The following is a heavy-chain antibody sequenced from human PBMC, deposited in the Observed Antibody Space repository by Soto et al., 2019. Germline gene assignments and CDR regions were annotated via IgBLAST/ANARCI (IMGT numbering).Heavy chain of an antibody. D-gene: IGHD2-21*01. J-gene: IGHJ5*02. Sequence: QVQLMQSGAEVKKPGASVKVSCKASGYIFTDYYINWVRQAPGQGLERVGWINPNSGGTNYAQKFQGRVTMTADTSISTAYMELSGLTSDDTAVYYCERPYCGKNSCHTWFDPWGQGTLVTVSS. V-gene: IGHV1-2*02. CDR2: INPNSGGT. CDR1: GYIFTDYY. CDR3: ERPYCGKNSCHTWFDP.